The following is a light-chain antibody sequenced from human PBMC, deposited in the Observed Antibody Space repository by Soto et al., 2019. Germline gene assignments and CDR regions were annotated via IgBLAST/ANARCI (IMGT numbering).Light chain of an antibody. Sequence: DIQMTQSPSSLSASVGDRVTITCRASQNMRIYLNWFQQKPGKAPNLLIYGASSLQSGVPSRFSGSRSGTDVTLTINSLQPEDFAVYYCQQTYNSPLTFGQGTKVEMK. J-gene: IGKJ1*01. V-gene: IGKV1-39*01. CDR3: QQTYNSPLT. CDR1: QNMRIY. CDR2: GAS.